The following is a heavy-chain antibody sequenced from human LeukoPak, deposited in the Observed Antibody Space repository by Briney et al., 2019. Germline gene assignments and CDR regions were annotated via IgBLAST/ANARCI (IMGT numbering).Heavy chain of an antibody. J-gene: IGHJ4*02. Sequence: SETLSLTCTVSGGSISSYYWSWIRQPPGKGLEWIGYIYYSGSTNYNPSLKSRVTISVDTSKNQFSLKLSSVTAADTAVYYCARGEYYYGSGGWGQGTLVTVSS. CDR1: GGSISSYY. V-gene: IGHV4-59*01. D-gene: IGHD3-10*01. CDR3: ARGEYYYGSGG. CDR2: IYYSGST.